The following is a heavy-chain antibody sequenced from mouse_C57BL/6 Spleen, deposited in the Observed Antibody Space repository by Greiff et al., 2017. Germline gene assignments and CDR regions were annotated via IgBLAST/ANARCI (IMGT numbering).Heavy chain of an antibody. Sequence: VQLQQSGPELVQPGASVKISCKASGYSFTGYYMNWVKQSPEKSLEWIGEINPSTGGTTYNQKFKAKATLTVDKSSSTAYMQLKSLTSEDSAVYYCAISPNSAWFAYWGQGTLVTVSA. CDR1: GYSFTGYY. CDR3: AISPNSAWFAY. V-gene: IGHV1-42*01. CDR2: INPSTGGT. J-gene: IGHJ3*01.